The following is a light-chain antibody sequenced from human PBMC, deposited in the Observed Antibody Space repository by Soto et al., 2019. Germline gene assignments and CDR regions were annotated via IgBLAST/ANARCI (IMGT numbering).Light chain of an antibody. CDR1: QTISSN. Sequence: EILMTQSPATLSVSPRERVTLSCKASQTISSNLAWYQQTPGQAPRLLIYGSSIRATGISARFSGSGSGTEFTLTISSLQSEDLAVCYCQQYNNWPRAFGQGTKV. CDR2: GSS. V-gene: IGKV3-15*01. CDR3: QQYNNWPRA. J-gene: IGKJ1*01.